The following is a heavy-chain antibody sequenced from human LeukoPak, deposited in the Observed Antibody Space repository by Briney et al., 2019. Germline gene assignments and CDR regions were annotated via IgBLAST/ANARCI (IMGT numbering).Heavy chain of an antibody. Sequence: ASVKVSCKASGYTFTSYNIYWVRQATGEGLEWMGWMNPNSGNTGYAQKFQGRVTMTRNTSLSTAYMELSSLRSEDTAVYYCARGGFSGYAVLWGQGTLVAVSS. CDR2: MNPNSGNT. V-gene: IGHV1-8*01. CDR1: GYTFTSYN. CDR3: ARGGFSGYAVL. J-gene: IGHJ4*02. D-gene: IGHD5-12*01.